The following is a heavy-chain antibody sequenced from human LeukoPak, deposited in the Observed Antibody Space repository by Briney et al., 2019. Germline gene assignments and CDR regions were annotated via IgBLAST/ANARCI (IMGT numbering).Heavy chain of an antibody. J-gene: IGHJ4*02. CDR1: GYTFTSYD. CDR2: MNPNSGNT. CDR3: ARDFDWLLSTDY. V-gene: IGHV1-8*01. D-gene: IGHD3-9*01. Sequence: GASVKVSCKASGYTFTSYDINSVRQATGQGLEWMGWMNPNSGNTGYAQKFQGRVTMTRNTSISTAYMELSSLRSEDTAVYYCARDFDWLLSTDYWGQGTLVTVSS.